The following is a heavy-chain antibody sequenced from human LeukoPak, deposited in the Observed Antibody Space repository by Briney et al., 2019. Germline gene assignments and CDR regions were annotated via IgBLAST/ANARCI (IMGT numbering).Heavy chain of an antibody. CDR2: ISWNSGSI. D-gene: IGHD6-19*01. Sequence: GGSLRLSCAASGFTFDDYAMHWVRQAPGKGLEWVSGISWNSGSIGYADSVKGRFTISRDNAKNSLYLQMNSLRPEDTTLYYCAKDGSSGSHYYYGMDVWGQGTTVTVSS. CDR1: GFTFDDYA. V-gene: IGHV3-9*01. CDR3: AKDGSSGSHYYYGMDV. J-gene: IGHJ6*02.